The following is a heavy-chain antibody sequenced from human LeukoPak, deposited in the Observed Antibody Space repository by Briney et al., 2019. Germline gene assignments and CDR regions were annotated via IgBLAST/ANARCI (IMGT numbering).Heavy chain of an antibody. D-gene: IGHD6-6*01. CDR1: GYTFTSYG. CDR3: ARDSDGVAALDAFDI. J-gene: IGHJ3*02. CDR2: IIPIFGTA. V-gene: IGHV1-69*13. Sequence: ASVKVSCKASGYTFTSYGISWVRQAPGQGLEWMGGIIPIFGTANYAQKFQGRVTITADESTSTAYMELSSLRSEDTAVYYCARDSDGVAALDAFDIWGQGTMVTVSS.